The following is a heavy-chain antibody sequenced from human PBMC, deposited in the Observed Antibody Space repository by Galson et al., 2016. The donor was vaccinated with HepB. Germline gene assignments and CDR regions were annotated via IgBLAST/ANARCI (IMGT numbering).Heavy chain of an antibody. CDR2: MNPNSGNT. D-gene: IGHD5-24*01. J-gene: IGHJ3*01. CDR1: GYAFTSYD. V-gene: IGHV1-8*01. CDR3: ARNRERTGTFET. Sequence: SVKVSCKASGYAFTSYDINWVRQATGQGLEWLGWMNPNSGNTGYAQKFQGRVALTRNTAVSTAYMELSSLRSDDTAVYYCARNRERTGTFETWGQGTKVIVSS.